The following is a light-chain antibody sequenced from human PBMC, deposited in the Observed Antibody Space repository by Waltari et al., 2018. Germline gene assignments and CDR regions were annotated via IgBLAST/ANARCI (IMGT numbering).Light chain of an antibody. V-gene: IGKV3-20*01. CDR2: QAS. J-gene: IGKJ1*01. Sequence: EIVLTQSPGTLSLSSGERATLSCRTSQRISKYLAWYQKKPGQAPRLLIYQASSRATVIPDRLSGSGSGTDFSLTISRLEPEDFAVYYCQHYVTLPVTFGQGTKVEIK. CDR3: QHYVTLPVT. CDR1: QRISKY.